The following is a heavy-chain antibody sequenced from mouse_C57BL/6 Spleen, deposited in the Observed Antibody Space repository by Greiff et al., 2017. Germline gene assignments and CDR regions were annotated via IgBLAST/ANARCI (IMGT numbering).Heavy chain of an antibody. J-gene: IGHJ2*01. D-gene: IGHD1-1*01. CDR3: ARRYGSSYFDY. Sequence: EVQRVESGGGLVKPGGSLKLSCAASGFTFSSYAMSWVRQTPEKRLEWVATISDGGSYTYYPDNVKGRFTISRDNAKNNLYLQMSHLKSEDTAMYYCARRYGSSYFDYWGQGTTLTVSS. CDR2: ISDGGSYT. V-gene: IGHV5-4*03. CDR1: GFTFSSYA.